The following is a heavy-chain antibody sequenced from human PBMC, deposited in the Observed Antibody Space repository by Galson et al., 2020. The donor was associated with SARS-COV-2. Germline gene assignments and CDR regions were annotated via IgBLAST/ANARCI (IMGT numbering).Heavy chain of an antibody. V-gene: IGHV4-59*01. CDR3: ARGDVGYCSGGSCYWFAP. Sequence: SETLSLTCTVSGGSISSYYWSWIRQPPGKGLEWIGYIYYSGSTNYNPSLKSRVTISVDTSKNQFSLKLSSVTAADTAVYYCARGDVGYCSGGSCYWFAPWGQGTLVTVSS. D-gene: IGHD2-15*01. J-gene: IGHJ5*02. CDR2: IYYSGST. CDR1: GGSISSYY.